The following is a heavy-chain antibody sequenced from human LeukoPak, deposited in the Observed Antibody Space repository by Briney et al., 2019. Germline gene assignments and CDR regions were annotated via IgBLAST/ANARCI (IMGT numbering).Heavy chain of an antibody. V-gene: IGHV4-30-4*01. J-gene: IGHJ6*02. D-gene: IGHD3-9*01. CDR2: IYYSGST. CDR3: ARDLKDILTGYYYYGMDV. CDR1: GGSISSGDYY. Sequence: SQTLSLTCTVSGGSISSGDYYWSWIRQPPGEGLEWIGYIYYSGSTYCNPSLKSRVTISVDTSKNQFSLKLSSVTAADTAVYYCARDLKDILTGYYYYGMDVWGQRTTVTVSS.